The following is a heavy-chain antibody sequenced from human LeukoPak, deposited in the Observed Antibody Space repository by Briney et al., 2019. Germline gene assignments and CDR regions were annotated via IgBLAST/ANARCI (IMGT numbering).Heavy chain of an antibody. J-gene: IGHJ5*02. V-gene: IGHV4-4*07. D-gene: IGHD1-26*01. Sequence: PSETLSLTCTVPGGSISSYFWSWIRQPAGKGLEWIGRIYTSGGTNYTPSLKSRVTMSVDTSKNQFSLKLSSVTAADTAVYYCARDRGVRGGSYVTWFDPWGQGTLVTVSS. CDR2: IYTSGGT. CDR1: GGSISSYF. CDR3: ARDRGVRGGSYVTWFDP.